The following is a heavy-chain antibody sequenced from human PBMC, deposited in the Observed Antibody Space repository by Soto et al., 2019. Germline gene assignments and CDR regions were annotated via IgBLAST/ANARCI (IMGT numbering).Heavy chain of an antibody. J-gene: IGHJ4*02. V-gene: IGHV1-69*13. D-gene: IGHD1-7*01. Sequence: SVKVSCKASGCTFSSYAISWVRHAPGQGLEWMGGIIPIFGTANYAQKFQGRVTITADESTSTAYMELSSLRSEDTAVYYCAREQTDGTGTTRHFDYWGQGTLVTVSS. CDR1: GCTFSSYA. CDR3: AREQTDGTGTTRHFDY. CDR2: IIPIFGTA.